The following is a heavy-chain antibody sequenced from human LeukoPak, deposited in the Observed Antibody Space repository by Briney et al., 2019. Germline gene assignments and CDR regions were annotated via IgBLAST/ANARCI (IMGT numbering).Heavy chain of an antibody. D-gene: IGHD6-13*01. V-gene: IGHV4-39*07. J-gene: IGHJ4*02. CDR3: ARRSSSWSFDY. CDR2: IYYSGST. CDR1: GGSISSSSYY. Sequence: PSETLSLTCTVSGGSISSSSYYWGWIRQPPGKGLEWIGSIYYSGSTYYNPSLKSRVTISVDTSKNQFSLKLSSVTAADTAVYYCARRSSSWSFDYWGQGTLVTVPS.